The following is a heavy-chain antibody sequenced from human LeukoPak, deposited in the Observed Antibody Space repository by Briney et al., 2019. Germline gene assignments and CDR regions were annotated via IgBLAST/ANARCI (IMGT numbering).Heavy chain of an antibody. CDR1: GGSISSCY. V-gene: IGHV4-4*07. J-gene: IGHJ4*02. CDR2: IYTSGST. D-gene: IGHD1-26*01. Sequence: SETLSLTCTVSGGSISSCYWSWIRQPAGKGLEWIGRIYTSGSTNYNASLKSRVSMSVDTSKSQFSLKLSSVTAADTAVFYCARENSGSYREFDYWGQGTLVTVSS. CDR3: ARENSGSYREFDY.